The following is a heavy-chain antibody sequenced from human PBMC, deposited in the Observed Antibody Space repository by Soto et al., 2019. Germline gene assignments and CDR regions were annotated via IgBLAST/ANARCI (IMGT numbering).Heavy chain of an antibody. CDR2: ISTYNGDT. V-gene: IGHV1-18*01. CDR3: ERVTSLYDDYGYNWFDP. Sequence: AASVKVSCKAFGYSFTSYGISWVRQAPGQGLEWMGWISTYNGDTNYAQNLQGRVTMTTDTSANTTYMELRSLRSDDTAIYYCERVTSLYDDYGYNWFDPWGQGTLVTVSS. J-gene: IGHJ5*02. D-gene: IGHD4-17*01. CDR1: GYSFTSYG.